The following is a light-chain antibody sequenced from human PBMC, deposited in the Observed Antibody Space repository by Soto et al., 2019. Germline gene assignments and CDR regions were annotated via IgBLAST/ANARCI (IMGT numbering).Light chain of an antibody. CDR3: QTWGTGIQV. J-gene: IGLJ3*02. Sequence: QPVLTQSPSASASLGASVKVTCTLSSGHSNYAIAWHQQQPDKGPRYLMKINSDGSHSKGDGIPDRFSGSSSGAERYLTISGLQSEDEGDYYCQTWGTGIQVFGGGTKLTVL. V-gene: IGLV4-69*01. CDR1: SGHSNYA. CDR2: INSDGSH.